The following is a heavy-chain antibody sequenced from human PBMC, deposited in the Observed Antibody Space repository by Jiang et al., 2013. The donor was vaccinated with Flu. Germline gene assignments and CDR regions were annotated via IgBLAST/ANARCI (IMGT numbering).Heavy chain of an antibody. CDR3: ARGLSVWLGEFSLRGAFDY. D-gene: IGHD3-10*01. CDR1: GGSISSSNW. Sequence: QLVESGPGLLKPSGTLSLTCAVSGGSISSSNWWSWVRQPPGKGLEWIGEIYHRGSTNYNPSLKSRVTISVDTSKNQFYLKLSSVTAADTAVYYCARGLSVWLGEFSLRGAFDYWGQGTLVTVSS. J-gene: IGHJ4*02. CDR2: IYHRGST. V-gene: IGHV4-4*02.